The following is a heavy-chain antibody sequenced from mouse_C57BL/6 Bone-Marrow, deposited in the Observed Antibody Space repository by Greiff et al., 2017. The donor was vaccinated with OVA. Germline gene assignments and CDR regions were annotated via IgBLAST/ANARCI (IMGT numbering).Heavy chain of an antibody. CDR1: GYTFTDYY. CDR2: INPNNGGT. D-gene: IGHD1-1*01. J-gene: IGHJ2*01. V-gene: IGHV1-26*01. Sequence: EVQLQQSGPELVKPGASVKISCKASGYTFTDYYMNWVKQSHGKSLEWIGDINPNNGGTSYNQKFKGKATLTVDKSSSTAYMELRSLTSEDSAVYYCARNYGSREEGGYYFDYWGQGTTLTVSS. CDR3: ARNYGSREEGGYYFDY.